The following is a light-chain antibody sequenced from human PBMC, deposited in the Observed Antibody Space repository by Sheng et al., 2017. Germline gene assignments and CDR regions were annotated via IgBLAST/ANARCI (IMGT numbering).Light chain of an antibody. CDR3: CFGDRVNHRQV. Sequence: SSELTQEPTVSVALGQTVNITCQGDSLRIDNAGWYHQRSGQAPIFVLWGNDFRPSGIPERFFGSRSGDTAFLTITGAQVDDEGNYYCCFGDRVNHRQVFGGGTKLTVL. J-gene: IGLJ3*02. V-gene: IGLV3-19*01. CDR1: SLRIDN. CDR2: GND.